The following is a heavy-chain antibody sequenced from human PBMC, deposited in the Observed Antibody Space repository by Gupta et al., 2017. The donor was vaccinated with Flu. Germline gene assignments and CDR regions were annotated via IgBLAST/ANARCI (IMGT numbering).Heavy chain of an antibody. V-gene: IGHV3-30*18. CDR2: ISHDGSNY. Sequence: QERVVESGGGVVQPGRCLRLSCAASGFSVRNYGMHWVRQAPGKGLEWVAVISHDGSNYYHTDSVKGRFTISRDNSKNTLYLQMSSLRTEDTAVYYCAKDWRWNNNNYGMNVWGQGTTVTVSS. D-gene: IGHD5-24*01. J-gene: IGHJ6*02. CDR3: AKDWRWNNNNYGMNV. CDR1: GFSVRNYG.